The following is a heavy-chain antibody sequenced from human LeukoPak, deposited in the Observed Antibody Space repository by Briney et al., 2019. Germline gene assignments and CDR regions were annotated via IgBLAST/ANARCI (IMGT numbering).Heavy chain of an antibody. CDR2: ITNSGNYK. Sequence: GGSLSLSCAASEFTFSSYSMNWVGQAPGKGLEWVSYITNSGNYKSYADSVKGRFTISRDNAKNSLYLQMSNVRAEDTAVYFCARGGGLDVWGQGATVIVSS. CDR3: ARGGGLDV. J-gene: IGHJ6*02. CDR1: EFTFSSYS. V-gene: IGHV3-21*05. D-gene: IGHD3-16*01.